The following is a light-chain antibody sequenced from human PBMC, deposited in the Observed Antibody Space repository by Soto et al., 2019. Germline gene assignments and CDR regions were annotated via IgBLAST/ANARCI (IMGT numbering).Light chain of an antibody. CDR2: SAS. CDR3: QQRTNWPPT. J-gene: IGKJ4*01. V-gene: IGKV3-11*01. Sequence: EIVLTQSPATLSLSPGERATLSCRASQSVRNDLVWYHQKPGQAPRVLIYSASNRATGIPARFSGSGSGTDFTLTISSLEPEDVAVYYWQQRTNWPPTFGGGTKVDMK. CDR1: QSVRND.